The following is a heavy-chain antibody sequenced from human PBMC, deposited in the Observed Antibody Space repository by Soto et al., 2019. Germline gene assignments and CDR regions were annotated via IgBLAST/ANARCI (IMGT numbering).Heavy chain of an antibody. J-gene: IGHJ5*02. CDR3: AKDLTLSSGWPNWFDP. D-gene: IGHD6-19*01. V-gene: IGHV3-23*01. CDR1: GFTFSSYA. Sequence: GGSLRLSCAASGFTFSSYAMSWVRQAPGKGLEWVSAISGSGGSTYYADSVKGRFTISRDNSKNTLYLQMNSLRAEDTAVYYCAKDLTLSSGWPNWFDPWGQGTLVTVSS. CDR2: ISGSGGST.